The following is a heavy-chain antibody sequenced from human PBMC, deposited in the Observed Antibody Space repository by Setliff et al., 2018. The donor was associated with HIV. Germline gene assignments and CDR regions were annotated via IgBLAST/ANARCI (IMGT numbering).Heavy chain of an antibody. Sequence: SETLSLTCTVSGGSITSGSDYWSWIRQPAGKGLEWIGRIYTTGSTNYNPSLKSRVTISVDTSENQFSLKLSSVTAADTAVYYCARSDRWRNWFDPWGQGIVVTVSS. CDR3: ARSDRWRNWFDP. V-gene: IGHV4-61*02. J-gene: IGHJ5*02. CDR1: GGSITSGSDY. D-gene: IGHD2-8*02. CDR2: IYTTGST.